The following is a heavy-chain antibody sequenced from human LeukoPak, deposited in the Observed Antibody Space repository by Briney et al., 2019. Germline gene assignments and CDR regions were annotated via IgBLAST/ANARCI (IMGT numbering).Heavy chain of an antibody. CDR3: ARADQTPGGYFQH. CDR1: GGSISSGGYY. Sequence: PSETLSLTCTVSGGSISSGGYYWSWIRQHPGKGLEWIGYIYYSGSTYYNPSLKSRVTISVDTSKNQFSLKLSSVTAADTAVYYCARADQTPGGYFQHWGQGTLVTVSS. V-gene: IGHV4-31*03. D-gene: IGHD3-10*01. CDR2: IYYSGST. J-gene: IGHJ1*01.